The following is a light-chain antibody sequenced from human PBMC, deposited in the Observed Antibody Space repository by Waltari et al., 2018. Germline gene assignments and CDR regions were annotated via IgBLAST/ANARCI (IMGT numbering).Light chain of an antibody. CDR3: NSYAGSNSVL. J-gene: IGLJ2*01. Sequence: QSALTQPPSASGSPGQSVTISCTGTSSDVGGYNCVSWYQQHPGKATKLMIYDVSKRPSGVPDRFSGSKSGNTAYLTVSGLQAEDEADCYCNSYAGSNSVLFGAGTKLTVL. CDR2: DVS. CDR1: SSDVGGYNC. V-gene: IGLV2-8*01.